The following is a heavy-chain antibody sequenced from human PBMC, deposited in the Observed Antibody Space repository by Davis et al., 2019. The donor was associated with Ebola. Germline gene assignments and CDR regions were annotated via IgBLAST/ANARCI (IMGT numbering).Heavy chain of an antibody. Sequence: ASVKVSCNAPGGTFSSYSIIWVRQAPGQGFEWMGWIIPNSGGTSYSQKFQGRVTMTRDTSNTTAYMELSRLQSDDTAVYYCARGPRLVAPIDYWGQGTLVTVSS. D-gene: IGHD5-12*01. J-gene: IGHJ4*02. CDR3: ARGPRLVAPIDY. CDR1: GGTFSSYS. CDR2: IIPNSGGT. V-gene: IGHV1-2*02.